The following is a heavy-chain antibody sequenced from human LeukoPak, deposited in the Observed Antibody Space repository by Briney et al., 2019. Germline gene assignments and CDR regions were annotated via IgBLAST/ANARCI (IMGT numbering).Heavy chain of an antibody. Sequence: SVKVTCKTSGGTFTNSAISWERQAPGQGLERLGAIMPLFGTAGYAQKFKGKGTITKDESTSTNYLELTSRTSDDTAVYYGARDVHVDYGSGWFDPWGEGTLVSVSS. CDR2: IMPLFGTA. J-gene: IGHJ5*02. D-gene: IGHD4-17*01. CDR3: ARDVHVDYGSGWFDP. CDR1: GGTFTNSA. V-gene: IGHV1-69*05.